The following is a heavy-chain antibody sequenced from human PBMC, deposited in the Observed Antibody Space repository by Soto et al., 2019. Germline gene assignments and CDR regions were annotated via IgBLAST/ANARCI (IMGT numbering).Heavy chain of an antibody. J-gene: IGHJ4*02. V-gene: IGHV2-5*02. D-gene: IGHD3-22*01. CDR2: IYWDDDK. CDR1: GFSLSTSGVG. Sequence: QITLKESGPTLVKPTQTLTLTCTFSGFSLSTSGVGVGWIRQPPGKALEWLALIYWDDDKRYSPSLKSRLTIAKDTHKNQLVLTMTNMDPVDTATSYCAHRRNYDREPYFDYWGQGTLVTVSS. CDR3: AHRRNYDREPYFDY.